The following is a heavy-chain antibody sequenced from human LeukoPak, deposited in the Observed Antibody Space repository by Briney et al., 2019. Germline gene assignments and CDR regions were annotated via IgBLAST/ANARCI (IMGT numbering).Heavy chain of an antibody. J-gene: IGHJ4*02. Sequence: SVKASCKASGYSFTSYGNCWVRQPPGPGLGWMGWVSAYNGNKNYAQQLQGRVTMTTDTSTSTAYMELRSLRSDDTAVYCCASDLPYVPHYDSSGYYHWGQGTLVTVSS. CDR1: GYSFTSYG. D-gene: IGHD3-22*01. CDR2: VSAYNGNK. CDR3: ASDLPYVPHYDSSGYYH. V-gene: IGHV1-18*01.